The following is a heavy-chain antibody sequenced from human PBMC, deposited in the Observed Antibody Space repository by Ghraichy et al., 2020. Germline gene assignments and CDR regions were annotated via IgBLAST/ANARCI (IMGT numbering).Heavy chain of an antibody. J-gene: IGHJ4*02. CDR2: IKSKTDGGTT. Sequence: GGSLRLSCAASGFTFSNAWMSWVRQAPGKGLEWVGRIKSKTDGGTTDYAAPVKGRFTISRDDSKNTLYLQMNSLKTEDAAVYYCTSHTFYSSGWYLKASYYWGQGTLVTVSS. CDR3: TSHTFYSSGWYLKASYY. CDR1: GFTFSNAW. V-gene: IGHV3-15*01. D-gene: IGHD6-19*01.